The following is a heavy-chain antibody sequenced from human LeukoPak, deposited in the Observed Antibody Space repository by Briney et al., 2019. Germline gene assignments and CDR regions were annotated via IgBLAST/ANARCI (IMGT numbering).Heavy chain of an antibody. V-gene: IGHV4-39*01. CDR2: IYYSGST. D-gene: IGHD6-13*01. Sequence: PSETLSLTCAVYGGSFSGYYWGWIRQPPGKGLEWIGSIYYSGSTYYNPSLKSRVTISVDTSKNQFSLKLSSVTAADTAVYYCARRGHGNSSSWYRGWARGQDWFDPWGQGTLVTVSS. CDR3: ARRGHGNSSSWYRGWARGQDWFDP. J-gene: IGHJ5*02. CDR1: GGSFSGYY.